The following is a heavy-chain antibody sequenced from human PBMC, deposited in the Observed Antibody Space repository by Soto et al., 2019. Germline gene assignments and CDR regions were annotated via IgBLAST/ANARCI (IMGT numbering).Heavy chain of an antibody. J-gene: IGHJ3*02. Sequence: VQLLESGGGLVQPGGSLRLSCAASGFTFSSYAMSWVRQAPGRGLEWVSGISANSHNTYHADSVKGRFTISRDNSKKTVFLKMNSLRVEDTAVYFCAKFYCISTTGQEPAAKSTGGFDIWGQGTLVTVS. CDR1: GFTFSSYA. CDR3: AKFYCISTTGQEPAAKSTGGFDI. V-gene: IGHV3-23*01. CDR2: ISANSHNT. D-gene: IGHD2-2*01.